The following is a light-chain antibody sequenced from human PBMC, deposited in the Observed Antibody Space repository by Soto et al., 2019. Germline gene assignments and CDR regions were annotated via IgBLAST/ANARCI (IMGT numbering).Light chain of an antibody. CDR2: GAS. J-gene: IGKJ1*01. CDR1: QSVSSN. V-gene: IGKV3-15*01. CDR3: QQYNNWPRIT. Sequence: IVMTQSPATLSGSPGERATLSCRASQSVSSNLAWYQQKPGQAPRLLIYGASTRATGIPARFSGSGSGTEFTLTISSLQSEDFAVYYCQQYNNWPRITFGQGTKV.